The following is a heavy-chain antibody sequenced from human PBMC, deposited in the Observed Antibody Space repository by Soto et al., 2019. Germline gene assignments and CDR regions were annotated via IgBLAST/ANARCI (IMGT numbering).Heavy chain of an antibody. Sequence: QVQLVQSGAEVKKPGASVKVSCKASGYTFTSYGITGVRQAPGQGLEWMGWIRAYNGNTNYAQKLQGRVTMTTDTSASTAYIELRSLRSDDTAVYYCAREDSPRLNWGQGTLVTVSS. V-gene: IGHV1-18*01. CDR2: IRAYNGNT. J-gene: IGHJ4*02. D-gene: IGHD2-15*01. CDR3: AREDSPRLN. CDR1: GYTFTSYG.